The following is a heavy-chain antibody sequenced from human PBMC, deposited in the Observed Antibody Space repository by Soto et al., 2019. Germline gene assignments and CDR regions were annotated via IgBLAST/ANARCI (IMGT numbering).Heavy chain of an antibody. Sequence: ASVKVSCKASGYTFTSYGISWVRQAPGQGLEWMGWISAYNGNTNYAQKLQGRVTMTTDTSTSTAYMELRSLRSDDTAVYYCARLVGDGVVIEYHYYMDVWGKGTTVTVSS. CDR1: GYTFTSYG. V-gene: IGHV1-18*01. CDR2: ISAYNGNT. CDR3: ARLVGDGVVIEYHYYMDV. J-gene: IGHJ6*03. D-gene: IGHD3-3*01.